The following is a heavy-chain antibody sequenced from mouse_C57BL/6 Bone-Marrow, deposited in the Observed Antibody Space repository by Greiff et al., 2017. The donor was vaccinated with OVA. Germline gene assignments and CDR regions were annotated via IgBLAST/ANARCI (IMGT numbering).Heavy chain of an antibody. Sequence: VQLQQSGPELVKPGASVKISCKASGYAFSSSWMNWVKQRPGKGLEWIGRIYPGDGDTNYNGKFKGKATLTADKSSSTAYMQLSSLTSEDSAVYFCAGNLGWFAYWGQRTLVTVSA. J-gene: IGHJ3*01. V-gene: IGHV1-82*01. CDR1: GYAFSSSW. CDR3: AGNLGWFAY. CDR2: IYPGDGDT.